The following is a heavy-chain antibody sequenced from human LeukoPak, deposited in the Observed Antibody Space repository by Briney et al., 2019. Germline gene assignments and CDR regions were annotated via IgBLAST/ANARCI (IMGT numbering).Heavy chain of an antibody. D-gene: IGHD6-19*01. CDR3: ARDNAQSSGWYGGSYYYYGMDV. CDR2: IYYSGST. J-gene: IGHJ6*02. V-gene: IGHV4-59*01. CDR1: GGSISSYY. Sequence: SETLSLTCTVSGGSISSYYWSWIRQPPGKGLEWIGYIYYSGSTNYNPSLKSRVTISVDTSKNQFSLKLSSVTAADTAVYYCARDNAQSSGWYGGSYYYYGMDVWGQGTTVTVSS.